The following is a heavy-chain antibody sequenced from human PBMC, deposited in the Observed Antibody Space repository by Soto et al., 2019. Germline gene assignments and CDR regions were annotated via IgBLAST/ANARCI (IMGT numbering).Heavy chain of an antibody. D-gene: IGHD6-19*01. CDR1: GGSISSSSYY. Sequence: QLQLQESGPGLVKPSETLSLTCTVSGGSISSSSYYWGWIRQPPGKGLEWIGSIYYSGSTYYNPSLKSRVTISVDTSKNQFYLKLSSVTAADTAVYYCATRIAVAGRGGGAFDIWGQGTMVTVSS. J-gene: IGHJ3*02. CDR2: IYYSGST. V-gene: IGHV4-39*01. CDR3: ATRIAVAGRGGGAFDI.